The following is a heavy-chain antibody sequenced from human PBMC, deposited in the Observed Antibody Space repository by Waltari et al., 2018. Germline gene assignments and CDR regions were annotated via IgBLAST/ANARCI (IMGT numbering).Heavy chain of an antibody. J-gene: IGHJ3*02. CDR2: IWFDGSKK. D-gene: IGHD6-6*01. V-gene: IGHV3-33*01. CDR1: GFSFGTYG. Sequence: QVQLVESGGEVVQPGRSLRLSCAASGFSFGTYGMHWVRQAPGKGLEWVALIWFDGSKKYYADSVKGRFTISRDNSKNTLYLQMSSLRVEDTALYYCARVIRGSSDAFDIWGQGTVVTVSS. CDR3: ARVIRGSSDAFDI.